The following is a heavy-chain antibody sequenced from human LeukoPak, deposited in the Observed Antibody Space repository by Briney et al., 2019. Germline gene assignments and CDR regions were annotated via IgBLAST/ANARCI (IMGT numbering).Heavy chain of an antibody. D-gene: IGHD5-18*01. CDR1: GGSISSGSYY. J-gene: IGHJ6*03. V-gene: IGHV4-61*09. Sequence: PSETLSLTCTVSGGSISSGSYYWSWIRQPAGKELEWIGHIYTTGRTSYNPSLKSRVTISVDTSKNQFSLKLSSVTAADTAVYYCAHTGYYYYYMDVWGKGTTVTVSS. CDR3: AHTGYYYYYMDV. CDR2: IYTTGRT.